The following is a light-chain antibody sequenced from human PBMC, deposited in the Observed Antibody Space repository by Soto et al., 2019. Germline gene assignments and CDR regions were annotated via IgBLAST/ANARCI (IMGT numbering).Light chain of an antibody. Sequence: QSALTQPASVSGSPGQSITISCTGTSSDVGGYNYVSWYQQHPGKAPKLMIYEVSNRPSGVSNRFSGSKSGNTASLTISGLQAEDEADYYCSSYTSSSTHYVFGTWTQLTVL. CDR2: EVS. CDR3: SSYTSSSTHYV. CDR1: SSDVGGYNY. J-gene: IGLJ1*01. V-gene: IGLV2-14*01.